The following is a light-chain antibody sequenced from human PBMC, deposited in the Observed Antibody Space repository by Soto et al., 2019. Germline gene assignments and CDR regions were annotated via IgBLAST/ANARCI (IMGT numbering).Light chain of an antibody. CDR1: QGIRID. V-gene: IGKV1-17*01. CDR2: AAS. J-gene: IGKJ3*01. CDR3: LQHNTYPFT. Sequence: DIQMTQSPSSLSASVGDRVTITCRASQGIRIDLGWYQQKPGKAPKRLIYAASSLESGVPSRFSGSRSGTEFTLTISSLQPEDFATYYCLQHNTYPFTFGPGTKVDLK.